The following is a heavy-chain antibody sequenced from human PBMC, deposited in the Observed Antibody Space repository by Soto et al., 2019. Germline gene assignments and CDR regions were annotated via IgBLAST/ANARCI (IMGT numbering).Heavy chain of an antibody. CDR1: GFTFDDYA. V-gene: IGHV3-9*01. Sequence: EVQLVESGGGLVQPGRSLRLSCAASGFTFDDYAMHWVRQAPGKGLEWVSGISWNSGSIGYADSMKGRFTISRDNAKNSLYLQMNSLRAEDTALYYCAKGYDYVWGSSIDYWGQGTLVTVSS. CDR2: ISWNSGSI. CDR3: AKGYDYVWGSSIDY. D-gene: IGHD3-16*01. J-gene: IGHJ4*02.